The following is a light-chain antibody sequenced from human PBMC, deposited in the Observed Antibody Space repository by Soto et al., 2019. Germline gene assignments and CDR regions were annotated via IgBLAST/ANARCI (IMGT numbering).Light chain of an antibody. J-gene: IGLJ1*01. CDR1: SSDVGSYNL. Sequence: QSVLTQPASVSGSPGQGSTISCTGTSSDVGSYNLVSWYQQHPGKAPKLMIYEGSKRPSGVSNRFSGSKSGNTASLTISGLQAEDEADYYCCSYAGSSTPYVFGTGTKVTVL. V-gene: IGLV2-23*01. CDR3: CSYAGSSTPYV. CDR2: EGS.